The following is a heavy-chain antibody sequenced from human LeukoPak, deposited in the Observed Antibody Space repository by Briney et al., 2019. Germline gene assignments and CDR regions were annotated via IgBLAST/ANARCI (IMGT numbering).Heavy chain of an antibody. D-gene: IGHD2-15*01. CDR3: ARGHPCSGGSCYFDY. V-gene: IGHV3-21*01. CDR1: EFTFSSYS. J-gene: IGHJ4*02. CDR2: ISSSSSYI. Sequence: PGGSLRLSCAASEFTFSSYSMNWVRQAPGKGLEWVSSISSSSSYIYYADSVKGRFTISRDNAKNSLYLQMNSLRAEDTAVYYCARGHPCSGGSCYFDYWGQGTLVTVSS.